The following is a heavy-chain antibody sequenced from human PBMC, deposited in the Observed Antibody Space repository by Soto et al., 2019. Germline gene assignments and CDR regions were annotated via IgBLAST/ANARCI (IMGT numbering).Heavy chain of an antibody. D-gene: IGHD2-2*01. J-gene: IGHJ4*02. CDR1: EFTVSSNY. V-gene: IGHV3-66*01. CDR2: IYSGGST. Sequence: EVQLVESGGGLVQPGGSLRLSCAASEFTVSSNYMSWVRQAPGKGLEWVSAIYSGGSTYYADSVKGRFTISRDNSKNTLYLQMNSLRAEDTAVYYCAREGRFEPASIWGQGTLVTVSS. CDR3: AREGRFEPASI.